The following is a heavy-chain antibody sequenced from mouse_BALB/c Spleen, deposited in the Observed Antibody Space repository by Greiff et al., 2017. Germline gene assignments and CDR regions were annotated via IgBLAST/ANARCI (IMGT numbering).Heavy chain of an antibody. J-gene: IGHJ2*01. CDR1: GYTFTDYN. V-gene: IGHV1S29*02. Sequence: EVQLQQSGPELVKPGASVKISCKASGYTFTDYNMHWVKQSHGKSLEWIGYIYPYNGGTGYNQKFKSKATLTVDNSSSTAYMELRSLTSEDSAVYYCARRPVVDLDYWGQGTTLTVSS. CDR2: IYPYNGGT. D-gene: IGHD1-1*01. CDR3: ARRPVVDLDY.